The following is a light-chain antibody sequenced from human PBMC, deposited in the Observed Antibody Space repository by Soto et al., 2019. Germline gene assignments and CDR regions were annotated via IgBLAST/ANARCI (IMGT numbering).Light chain of an antibody. CDR2: EVT. CDR3: FAFAGGSVYVL. Sequence: QSVLTQPASVSGSPGQSITISCTGTSGDVGSFNLVSWYQQHPGKAPHLLIYEVTKRPSGVSNRFSGSKSGNTASLTISGVQAEEAADYYCFAFAGGSVYVLFGGGTKLTVL. CDR1: SGDVGSFNL. V-gene: IGLV2-23*02. J-gene: IGLJ3*02.